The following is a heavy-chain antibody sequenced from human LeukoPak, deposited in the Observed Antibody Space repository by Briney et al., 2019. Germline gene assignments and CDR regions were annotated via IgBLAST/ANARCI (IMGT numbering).Heavy chain of an antibody. Sequence: GGSLRLSCAASGFIFSSYEMNWVRQAPGKGLEWVSYISSSGSTIYYADSVKGRFTISRDNAKNSLYLQMNSLRAEDTAVYYCAELGITMIGGVWGKGTTVTISS. J-gene: IGHJ6*04. CDR3: AELGITMIGGV. V-gene: IGHV3-48*03. CDR1: GFIFSSYE. D-gene: IGHD3-10*02. CDR2: ISSSGSTI.